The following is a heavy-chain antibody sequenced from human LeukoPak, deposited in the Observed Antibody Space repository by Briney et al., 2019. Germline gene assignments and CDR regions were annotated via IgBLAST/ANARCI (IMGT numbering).Heavy chain of an antibody. CDR1: GFTFRSYW. CDR3: AKDLVRGVIPPYSYYSYGMDV. D-gene: IGHD3-10*01. CDR2: ISGSGGST. J-gene: IGHJ6*02. Sequence: GGSLRLSCAASGFTFRSYWMSWVRQAPGKGLEWVSAISGSGGSTYYADSVKGRFTISRDNSKNTLYLQMTSLRAEDTAVYYCAKDLVRGVIPPYSYYSYGMDVWGQGTTVTVSS. V-gene: IGHV3-23*01.